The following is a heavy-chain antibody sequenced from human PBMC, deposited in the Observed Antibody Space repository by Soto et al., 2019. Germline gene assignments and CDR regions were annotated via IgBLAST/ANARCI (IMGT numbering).Heavy chain of an antibody. D-gene: IGHD3-10*01. V-gene: IGHV3-66*01. Sequence: GESLKISCAASGFTVSSNCMSWVRQAPGKGLEWVSVFCSGGATGYADSVTGRFTISRDSSKNTLYLQMNSLRADDTAVYYCARENYGAGSYYRGYYFDYWGQGTLVTVSS. CDR1: GFTVSSNC. J-gene: IGHJ4*02. CDR3: ARENYGAGSYYRGYYFDY. CDR2: FCSGGAT.